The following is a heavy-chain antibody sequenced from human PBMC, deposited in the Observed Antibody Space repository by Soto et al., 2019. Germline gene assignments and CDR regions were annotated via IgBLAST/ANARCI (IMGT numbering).Heavy chain of an antibody. CDR3: AREYTRDTAMDHDDFEI. Sequence: QVQLVQSGAEVKKPWASVKVSCKASGYTFTSYGTIWVRQAPGQGLEWMGWISPYNGNKIYAQKLQGRVTMTTDTSTSTAYMELRSLRSDDTAVYYCAREYTRDTAMDHDDFEIWGQGTMVTFSS. CDR2: ISPYNGNK. J-gene: IGHJ3*02. D-gene: IGHD5-18*01. CDR1: GYTFTSYG. V-gene: IGHV1-18*01.